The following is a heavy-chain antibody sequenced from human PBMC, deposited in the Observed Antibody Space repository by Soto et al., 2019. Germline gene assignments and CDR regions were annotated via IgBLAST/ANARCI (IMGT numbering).Heavy chain of an antibody. D-gene: IGHD2-2*01. J-gene: IGHJ5*02. CDR1: GFTFSSYA. CDR3: AKNQLSQLGPIWFDP. V-gene: IGHV3-23*01. CDR2: ISGSGGST. Sequence: GGSLRLSCAASGFTFSSYAMSWVRQAPGKGLEWVSAISGSGGSTYYADSVKGRFTISRDNSKNTLYLQMNSLRAEGTAVYYCAKNQLSQLGPIWFDPWGQGTLVTVSS.